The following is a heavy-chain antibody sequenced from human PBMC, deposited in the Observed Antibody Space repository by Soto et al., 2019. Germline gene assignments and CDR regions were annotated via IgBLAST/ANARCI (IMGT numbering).Heavy chain of an antibody. D-gene: IGHD3-9*01. CDR1: GAAFNTIT. J-gene: IGHJ5*02. CDR3: VREDDTTGSYSWFDP. V-gene: IGHV1-69*01. Sequence: QVQLVQSGAEVKKPGSSVRVSCKASGAAFNTITINWVRQAPGQGLEWMGGFVPVFGSATYAQKFQGRVAITAAASTSTFYMELSRLNSEDTALYYCVREDDTTGSYSWFDPWGQVNLVTVSS. CDR2: FVPVFGSA.